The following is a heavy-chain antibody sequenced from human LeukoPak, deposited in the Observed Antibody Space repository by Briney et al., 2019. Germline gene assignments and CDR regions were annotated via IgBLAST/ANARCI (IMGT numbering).Heavy chain of an antibody. CDR2: IYYSGST. D-gene: IGHD4-11*01. CDR1: GGSISSSSYY. Sequence: PSETLSLTCTVSGGSISSSSYYWGWIRQPPGKGLEWIGSIYYSGSTYYNPSLKSRVTTSVDTSKNQFSLKLSSVTAADTAVYYCARVTTSMTTFDYWGQGTLVTVSS. CDR3: ARVTTSMTTFDY. J-gene: IGHJ4*02. V-gene: IGHV4-39*07.